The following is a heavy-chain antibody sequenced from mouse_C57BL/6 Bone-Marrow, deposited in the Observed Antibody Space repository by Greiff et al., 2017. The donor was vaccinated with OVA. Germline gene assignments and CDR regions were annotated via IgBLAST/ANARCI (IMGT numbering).Heavy chain of an antibody. D-gene: IGHD2-4*01. CDR2: ISSGGSYT. J-gene: IGHJ3*01. CDR3: ARIGIYYDYDVAWFAY. Sequence: EVMLVESGGDLVKPGGSLKLSCAASGFTFSSYGMSWVRQTPDKRLEWVATISSGGSYTYYPDSVKGRFTISRDNAKNTLYLQMSSLKSEDTAMYYCARIGIYYDYDVAWFAYWGQGTLVTVSA. CDR1: GFTFSSYG. V-gene: IGHV5-6*01.